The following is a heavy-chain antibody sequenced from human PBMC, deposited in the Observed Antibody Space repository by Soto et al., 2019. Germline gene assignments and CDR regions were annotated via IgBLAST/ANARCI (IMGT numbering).Heavy chain of an antibody. CDR2: ISYDGSNK. V-gene: IGHV3-30*18. J-gene: IGHJ4*02. CDR1: GFTFSSYG. D-gene: IGHD3-3*01. Sequence: GGSLRLSCAASGFTFSSYGMHWVRQAPGKGLEWVAVISYDGSNKYYADSVKGRFTISIDNSKNKLYLQMNSLRAEDTAVYYCAKDSEADYDFWSGYYHFDYWGQGTLVTVSS. CDR3: AKDSEADYDFWSGYYHFDY.